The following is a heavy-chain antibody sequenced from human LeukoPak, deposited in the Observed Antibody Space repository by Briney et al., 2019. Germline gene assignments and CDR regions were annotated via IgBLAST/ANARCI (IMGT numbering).Heavy chain of an antibody. CDR1: GYTFTGYY. CDR2: INPNSGGT. D-gene: IGHD3-3*01. J-gene: IGHJ4*02. Sequence: ASVKVSFKASGYTFTGYYMHWVRQPPGQGLEWMGRINPNSGGTNYAQKFQGRVTMTRDTSISTAYMELSRLRSHDTAVYYCARGSTYYDFWSGYSDFDYWGQGTLVTVSS. V-gene: IGHV1-2*06. CDR3: ARGSTYYDFWSGYSDFDY.